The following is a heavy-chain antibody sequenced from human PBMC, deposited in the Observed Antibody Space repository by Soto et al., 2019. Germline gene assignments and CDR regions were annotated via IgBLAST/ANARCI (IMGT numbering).Heavy chain of an antibody. Sequence: GGSLRLSCAASGFTFSNYAMSWVRQAPGKGLEWVSSITGSGDYTYYADSVKGRFTISRDNSKNTLYLQMNSLRAEDTAVYYCAKARYYDSTGYLYYFDYWGQGTLVTVSS. J-gene: IGHJ4*02. CDR2: ITGSGDYT. V-gene: IGHV3-23*01. D-gene: IGHD3-22*01. CDR3: AKARYYDSTGYLYYFDY. CDR1: GFTFSNYA.